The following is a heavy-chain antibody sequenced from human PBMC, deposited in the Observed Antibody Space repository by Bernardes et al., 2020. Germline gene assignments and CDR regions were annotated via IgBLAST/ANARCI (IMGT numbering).Heavy chain of an antibody. CDR2: LSGSGGTT. Sequence: GGSLRLSCAASGFTFSSYAMNWVRQAPGKGLEWVSALSGSGGTTYYADSVKGRFTISRDNSKNTLYLQMNSLRAEDTAVYYCAKGYHIAPGGMGRFACWSQGTLLTAYS. J-gene: IGHJ4*02. D-gene: IGHD6-13*01. V-gene: IGHV3-23*01. CDR3: AKGYHIAPGGMGRFAC. CDR1: GFTFSSYA.